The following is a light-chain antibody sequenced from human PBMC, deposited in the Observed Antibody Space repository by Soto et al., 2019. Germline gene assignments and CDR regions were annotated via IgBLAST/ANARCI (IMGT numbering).Light chain of an antibody. CDR3: SSYTNSSNPYV. J-gene: IGLJ1*01. V-gene: IGLV2-14*01. Sequence: QSALTQPASVSGSPGQSITISCTGTSSDVGGYNYVSWYQQPPGKAPKLMIYDVRNRPSGVSNRFSGSKSGNTASLTISGLQAEDEADYYCSSYTNSSNPYVFGTGTKLTVL. CDR1: SSDVGGYNY. CDR2: DVR.